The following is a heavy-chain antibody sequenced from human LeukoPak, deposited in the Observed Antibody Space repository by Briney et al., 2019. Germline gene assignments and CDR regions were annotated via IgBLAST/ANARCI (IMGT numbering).Heavy chain of an antibody. CDR2: IGTLGDNV. Sequence: PGGSLRLSCAASGFTFSHHNMNWVRQAPGKGLEWVASIGTLGDNVFYGDSMKGRFTISRDNAKNSLYLQMNSLRADDSAVYYCARGARFFENLEYYYFYYIDVWGKGTTVTVSS. V-gene: IGHV3-21*01. CDR1: GFTFSHHN. CDR3: ARGARFFENLEYYYFYYIDV. D-gene: IGHD3-3*01. J-gene: IGHJ6*03.